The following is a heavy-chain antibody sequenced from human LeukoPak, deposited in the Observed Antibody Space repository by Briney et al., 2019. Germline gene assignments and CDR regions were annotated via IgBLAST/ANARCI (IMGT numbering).Heavy chain of an antibody. D-gene: IGHD3-10*01. CDR2: IYYSGST. CDR1: GGSISSYY. CDR3: ARATLWFGELLSGDYYYYMDV. J-gene: IGHJ6*03. Sequence: PSETLSLTCTVSGGSISSYYWSWIRQPPGKGLEWIGYIYYSGSTNYNPSLKSRVTISVDTSKNQFSLKLSSVTAADTAVYYCARATLWFGELLSGDYYYYMDVWGKGTTVTVSS. V-gene: IGHV4-59*01.